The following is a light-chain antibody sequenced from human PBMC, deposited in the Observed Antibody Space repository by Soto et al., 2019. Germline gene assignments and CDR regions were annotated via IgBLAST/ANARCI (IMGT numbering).Light chain of an antibody. CDR1: NIGSKS. Sequence: SYELTQPPSVSVALGRTATITCGGNNIGSKSVHWYQQRPGQAPVLVVFDDRDRPSGIPERFSGSNSGNTATLTISRVEVGDEAEYHCQEWDGTLDQCIFGGGTKLTVL. CDR2: DDR. J-gene: IGLJ2*01. V-gene: IGLV3-21*02. CDR3: QEWDGTLDQCI.